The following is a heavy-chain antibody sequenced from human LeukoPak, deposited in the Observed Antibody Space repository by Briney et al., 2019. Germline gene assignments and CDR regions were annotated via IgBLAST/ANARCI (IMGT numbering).Heavy chain of an antibody. Sequence: GGSLRLPCAASGLTFSSYAMNWVRQAPGKGLEWVSAISGGGGSTYYADSVKGRFTISRDNSKNTLYLQMNSLRAEDTAVYYCAKGIQQWPGDYYYYGMDVWGQGTTVTVSS. CDR1: GLTFSSYA. D-gene: IGHD5-18*01. CDR3: AKGIQQWPGDYYYYGMDV. V-gene: IGHV3-23*01. CDR2: ISGGGGST. J-gene: IGHJ6*02.